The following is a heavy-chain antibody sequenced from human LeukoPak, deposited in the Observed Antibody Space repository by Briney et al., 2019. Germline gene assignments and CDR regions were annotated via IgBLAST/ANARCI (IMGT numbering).Heavy chain of an antibody. D-gene: IGHD2-2*01. CDR1: GFTLSDST. CDR2: IRSKAYSYAT. J-gene: IGHJ6*02. V-gene: IGHV3-73*01. Sequence: GGSLKLSCAASGFTLSDSTLHWVRQASGQGLEWVGRIRSKAYSYATAYAASVKGRFTISRDDSKKTAFLQMNSLNTEDTAVYYCTRVVPAVSGMDVWGQGSTVTVSS. CDR3: TRVVPAVSGMDV.